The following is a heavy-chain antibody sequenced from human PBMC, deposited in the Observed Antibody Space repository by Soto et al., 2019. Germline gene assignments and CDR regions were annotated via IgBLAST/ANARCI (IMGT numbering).Heavy chain of an antibody. D-gene: IGHD3-22*01. Sequence: LRLSCAASGFTFSSYSMNWVRQAPGKGLEWVSYISSSSSTIYYADSVKGRFTISRDNAKNSLYLQMNSLRDEDTAVYYCARSRIYYYDSSGHLINWGQGTLVTVSS. J-gene: IGHJ4*02. CDR2: ISSSSSTI. CDR1: GFTFSSYS. V-gene: IGHV3-48*02. CDR3: ARSRIYYYDSSGHLIN.